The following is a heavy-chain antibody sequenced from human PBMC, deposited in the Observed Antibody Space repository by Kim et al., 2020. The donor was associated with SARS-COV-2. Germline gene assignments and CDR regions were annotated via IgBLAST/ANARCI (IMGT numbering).Heavy chain of an antibody. CDR2: IIPIFGTA. D-gene: IGHD4-17*01. V-gene: IGHV1-69*13. CDR1: GGTFSSYA. CDR3: ATIPSMTTGWGWGNNWFDP. Sequence: SVKVSCKASGGTFSSYAISWVRQAPGQGLEWMGGIIPIFGTANYAQKFQGRVTITADESTSTAYMELSSLRSEDTAVYYCATIPSMTTGWGWGNNWFDPWGQGTLVTVSS. J-gene: IGHJ5*02.